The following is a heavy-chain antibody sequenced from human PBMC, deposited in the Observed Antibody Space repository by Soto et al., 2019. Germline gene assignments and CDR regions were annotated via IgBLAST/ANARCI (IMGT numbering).Heavy chain of an antibody. D-gene: IGHD3-10*01. Sequence: ASVKVSCKASGYTFTSYDINWVRQATGQGFEWMGWMNPNSGNTGYAQKFQGRVTMTRDTSITTAYMELSSLRSEDTAVYYCATDLIYSGSGSYYNDYWGEGTLVTVSS. CDR1: GYTFTSYD. J-gene: IGHJ4*02. CDR3: ATDLIYSGSGSYYNDY. CDR2: MNPNSGNT. V-gene: IGHV1-8*01.